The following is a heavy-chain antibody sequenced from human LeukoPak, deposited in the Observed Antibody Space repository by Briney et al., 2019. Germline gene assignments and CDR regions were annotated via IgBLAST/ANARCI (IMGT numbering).Heavy chain of an antibody. D-gene: IGHD5-24*01. CDR1: GGSFSGYY. V-gene: IGHV4-34*01. CDR2: INPSRNT. J-gene: IGHJ6*03. CDR3: ARASSWRGLQSKAGYYYYMDV. Sequence: SETLSLTCAVFGGSFSGYYWNWIRQPPGKGLEWIGQINPSRNTNYNPSLKSRVTISVDTSKNQFSLKLSSVTAADTAVYYCARASSWRGLQSKAGYYYYMDVWGKGTTVTVSS.